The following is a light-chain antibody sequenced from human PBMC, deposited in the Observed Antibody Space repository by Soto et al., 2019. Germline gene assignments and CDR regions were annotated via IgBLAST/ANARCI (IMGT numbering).Light chain of an antibody. J-gene: IGLJ2*01. CDR2: NVS. CDR1: SSDVGAFDY. Sequence: QSALTQPASVSGSPGQSIIISCTGTSSDVGAFDYVSWYQQYPGKAPKLMIHNVSSRPSGVSNRFSGSKSGNTASLTISGLQAEDEADYYCSSFTRSSTLVFGGGTKVTVL. V-gene: IGLV2-14*03. CDR3: SSFTRSSTLV.